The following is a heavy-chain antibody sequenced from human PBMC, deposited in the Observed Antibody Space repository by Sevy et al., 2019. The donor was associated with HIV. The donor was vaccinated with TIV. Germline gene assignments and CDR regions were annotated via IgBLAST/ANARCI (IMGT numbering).Heavy chain of an antibody. D-gene: IGHD3-22*01. Sequence: SETLSLTCSVSGGSVSSSSYYWGWIRQPPGQGLEWIGSVYYSGDTHYNPSLKSRVTVSVDTSRNQFSLRLTSVTAADTAVYSCARTLYYHESSGYYSFDYWGQGILVTVSS. J-gene: IGHJ4*02. V-gene: IGHV4-39*01. CDR2: VYYSGDT. CDR1: GGSVSSSSYY. CDR3: ARTLYYHESSGYYSFDY.